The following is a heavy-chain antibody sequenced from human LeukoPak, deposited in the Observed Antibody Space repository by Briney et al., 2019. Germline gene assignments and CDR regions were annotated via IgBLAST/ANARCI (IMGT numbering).Heavy chain of an antibody. J-gene: IGHJ1*01. CDR1: GGTFSSYA. D-gene: IGHD2-2*01. V-gene: IGHV1-69*05. CDR3: AIGYCSSTSCYLPEYFQH. CDR2: IIPIFGTA. Sequence: SVKVSCKASGGTFSSYAISWVRQAPGQGLEWMGRIIPIFGTANYAQKFQGRVTITTDESTNTAYMELSSLRSEDTAVYYCAIGYCSSTSCYLPEYFQHWGQGTLVTVSS.